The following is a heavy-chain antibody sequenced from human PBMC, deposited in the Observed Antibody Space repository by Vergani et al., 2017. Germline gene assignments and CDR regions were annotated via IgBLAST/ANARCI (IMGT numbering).Heavy chain of an antibody. CDR3: ARDRFSGDLLGLVSYMDR. Sequence: EEQLLQSGGHLVQPGGSLRLSCAASGFTFSAHAMTWVRQGPGKGLEWVSATRGSGGSTDYADSVKDRLTISRDNGKNRLFLQMNNVRAEDAAVYYCARDRFSGDLLGLVSYMDRWGKGTTVTGSS. CDR1: GFTFSAHA. CDR2: TRGSGGST. J-gene: IGHJ6*03. D-gene: IGHD1-26*01. V-gene: IGHV3-23*01.